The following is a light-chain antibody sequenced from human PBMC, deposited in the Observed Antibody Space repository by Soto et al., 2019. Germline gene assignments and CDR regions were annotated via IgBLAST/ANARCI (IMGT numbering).Light chain of an antibody. CDR1: SSDVGAYNY. Sequence: QSVLTQPASVSGSPGQSITISCTGTSSDVGAYNYVSWYQQHPGEAPKLMIYEGSKRPSGVSNRFSGSKSGNTASLTISGLQAEDEADYYCCSYAGSSTYVFGTGTKVTVL. J-gene: IGLJ1*01. CDR3: CSYAGSSTYV. CDR2: EGS. V-gene: IGLV2-23*01.